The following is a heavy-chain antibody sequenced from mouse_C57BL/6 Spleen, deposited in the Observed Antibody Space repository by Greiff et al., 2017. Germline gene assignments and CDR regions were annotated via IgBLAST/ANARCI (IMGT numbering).Heavy chain of an antibody. Sequence: VHVKQSGPELVKPGASVKISCKASGYSFTGYYMNWVKQSTEKSLEWIGEINPSTGGTTYNQKFKAKATLTVDKSSSTAYMQLKSLTSEDSAVYYCARGSYGDYAMDYWGQGTSVTVSS. J-gene: IGHJ4*01. D-gene: IGHD1-1*02. V-gene: IGHV1-42*01. CDR1: GYSFTGYY. CDR2: INPSTGGT. CDR3: ARGSYGDYAMDY.